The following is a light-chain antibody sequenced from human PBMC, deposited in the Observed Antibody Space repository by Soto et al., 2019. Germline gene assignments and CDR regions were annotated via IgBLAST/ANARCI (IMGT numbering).Light chain of an antibody. CDR3: QQYYSTPPLT. Sequence: DIVMTQSPDSLAVSLGERATINCKSSQSVLYSSNNKNYLAWYQQKPGQPPKLLIYWASTRESGVPDRFSGSGSGTDFTLTISSLQVEDVAVYYCQQYYSTPPLTFGGGTKVDIK. V-gene: IGKV4-1*01. J-gene: IGKJ4*01. CDR2: WAS. CDR1: QSVLYSSNNKNY.